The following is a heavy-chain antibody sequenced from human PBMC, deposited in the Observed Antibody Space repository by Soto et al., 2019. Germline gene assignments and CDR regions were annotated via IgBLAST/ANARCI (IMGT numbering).Heavy chain of an antibody. D-gene: IGHD3-10*01. CDR1: VYSLTSYV. CDR2: ISAYNGNT. J-gene: IGHJ3*02. Sequence: SSVKVACKTAVYSLTSYVISWVRMAHGQGLEWMGWISAYNGNTNYAQKLQGRVTMTTDTSTSTAYMELRSLRSDDTAVYYCARDLESYYGSGSSNDAFDIWGQGTMVTVSS. CDR3: ARDLESYYGSGSSNDAFDI. V-gene: IGHV1-18*01.